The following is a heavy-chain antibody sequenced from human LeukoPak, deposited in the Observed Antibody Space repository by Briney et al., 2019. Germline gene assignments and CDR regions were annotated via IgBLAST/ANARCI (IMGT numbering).Heavy chain of an antibody. Sequence: GASVTVSCTASGYTFTIYDINWVRQAPGQGLEWMGWMSPSSGDTGYAQEFQGRLTMTRDTSISTAYMELSSLRSEDTAVYYCVRTPPNWGADYWGQGTLVTVSS. J-gene: IGHJ4*02. V-gene: IGHV1-8*01. CDR1: GYTFTIYD. D-gene: IGHD3-16*01. CDR3: VRTPPNWGADY. CDR2: MSPSSGDT.